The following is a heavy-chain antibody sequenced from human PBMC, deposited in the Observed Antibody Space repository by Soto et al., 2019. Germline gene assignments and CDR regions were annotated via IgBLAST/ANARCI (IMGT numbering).Heavy chain of an antibody. Sequence: ASVKVSCKASGYTFTSYGISWVRQAPGQGLEWMGWISAYNGNTNYAQKLQGRVTMTTDTSTSTAYMELRSLRSDDTAVYYCARSPVAVVAASLAAYGMDVWGQGTTVTVSS. CDR2: ISAYNGNT. V-gene: IGHV1-18*01. CDR1: GYTFTSYG. J-gene: IGHJ6*02. D-gene: IGHD2-15*01. CDR3: ARSPVAVVAASLAAYGMDV.